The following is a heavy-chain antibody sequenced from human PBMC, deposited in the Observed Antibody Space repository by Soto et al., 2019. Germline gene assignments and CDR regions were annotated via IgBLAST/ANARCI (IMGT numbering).Heavy chain of an antibody. CDR2: IDYSGST. CDR3: TGARYGDHFDS. J-gene: IGHJ4*02. Sequence: SETLSLTCSVSGDSMTGANWGWFRQSPEKGLEWIGYIDYSGSTNYNPSLRSRITITIDTSSNQFSLNLASVTAADAAVYYCTGARYGDHFDSWGQGTLVTVSS. V-gene: IGHV4-59*01. CDR1: GDSMTGAN. D-gene: IGHD4-17*01.